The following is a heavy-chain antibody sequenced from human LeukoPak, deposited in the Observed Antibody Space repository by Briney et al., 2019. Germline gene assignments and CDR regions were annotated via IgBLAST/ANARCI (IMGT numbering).Heavy chain of an antibody. CDR3: ARDWSSRYHYFDY. D-gene: IGHD2-2*01. CDR2: IYSGGST. V-gene: IGHV3-66*01. Sequence: GGSLRLSCAASGFTVSSNYMSWVRQAPGKGLEWVSVIYSGGSTYYADSVKGRFTISRDNSKNTLYLQMNSLRAEDTAVYYCARDWSSRYHYFDYWGQGTLVTVSS. CDR1: GFTVSSNY. J-gene: IGHJ4*02.